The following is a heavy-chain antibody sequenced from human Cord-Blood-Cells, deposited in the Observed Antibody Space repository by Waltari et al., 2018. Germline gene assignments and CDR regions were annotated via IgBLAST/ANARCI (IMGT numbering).Heavy chain of an antibody. J-gene: IGHJ4*02. CDR2: IYYSGRT. V-gene: IGHV4-39*01. D-gene: IGHD1-7*01. Sequence: QLQLQESGPGLVKPSETLSLTCTVSGGSISSSSYYWGWIRQPPGKGLEWIGSIYYSGRTSNSPSLKVRVTISVDTSKNQFSLKLSSVTAADTAVYYCARHTGQYNWNYEFDYWGQGTLVTVSS. CDR1: GGSISSSSYY. CDR3: ARHTGQYNWNYEFDY.